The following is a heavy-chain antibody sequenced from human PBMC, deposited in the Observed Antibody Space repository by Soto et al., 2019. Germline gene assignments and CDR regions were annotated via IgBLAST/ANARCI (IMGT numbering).Heavy chain of an antibody. CDR1: GFTFSSYS. D-gene: IGHD3-16*02. CDR2: ISSSSSTI. Sequence: VQLVESGGGLVQPGGSLRLSCAASGFTFSSYSMNWVRQAPGKGLEWVSYISSSSSTIYYADSVKGRFTISRDNAKNSLYLQMNSLRAEDTAVYYCARVLYYDYIWGSYRQHYYMDVWGKGTTVTVSS. CDR3: ARVLYYDYIWGSYRQHYYMDV. V-gene: IGHV3-48*01. J-gene: IGHJ6*03.